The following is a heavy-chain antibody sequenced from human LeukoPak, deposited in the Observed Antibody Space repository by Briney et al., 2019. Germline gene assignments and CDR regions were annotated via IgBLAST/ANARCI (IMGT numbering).Heavy chain of an antibody. Sequence: PSQTLSLTCAISGDSVSSNSAAWNWIRQSPSRGLEWLGRTYYRSKWYNDYAVSVKSRITINPDTSKNQFSLQLNSVTPEDTAVYYCAWVTMVRGVIIGFDPWGQGTLVTVSS. J-gene: IGHJ5*02. CDR2: TYYRSKWYN. D-gene: IGHD3-10*01. V-gene: IGHV6-1*01. CDR3: AWVTMVRGVIIGFDP. CDR1: GDSVSSNSAA.